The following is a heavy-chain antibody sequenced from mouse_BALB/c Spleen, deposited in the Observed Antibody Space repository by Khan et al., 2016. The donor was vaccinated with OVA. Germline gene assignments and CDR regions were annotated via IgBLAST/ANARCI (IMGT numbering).Heavy chain of an antibody. CDR1: GFTFSTYG. J-gene: IGHJ3*01. CDR3: ARLAYYYDSEGFAY. Sequence: EVQLVESGGDLVEPGGSLKLSCAASGFTFSTYGMSWVRQTPDKRLEWVATISTGGHYTYYPDSVRGRFTISRDNAKNTLYLQMTRLKSEKTPMFYCARLAYYYDSEGFAYWGQGTLVTVSA. D-gene: IGHD1-1*01. CDR2: ISTGGHYT. V-gene: IGHV5-6*01.